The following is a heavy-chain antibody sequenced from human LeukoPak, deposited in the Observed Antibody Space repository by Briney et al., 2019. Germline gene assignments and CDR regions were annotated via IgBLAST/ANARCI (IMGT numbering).Heavy chain of an antibody. D-gene: IGHD4-11*01. CDR2: MKPNSGDT. CDR1: GYTFTSYD. CDR3: ARMNWLTTDNPNWFDP. V-gene: IGHV1-8*01. Sequence: ASVKVSCKASGYTFTSYDINWVRQANGQGLEWMGLMKPNSGDTGYAQKFQGRGTMTRNTSISTAYMQLSSLRSEDTAVYYCARMNWLTTDNPNWFDPWGQGTLVTVSS. J-gene: IGHJ5*02.